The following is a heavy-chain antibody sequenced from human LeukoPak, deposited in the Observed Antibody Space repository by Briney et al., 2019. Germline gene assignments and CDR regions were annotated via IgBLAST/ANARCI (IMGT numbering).Heavy chain of an antibody. CDR3: ARDQGYYYDTRGAFDI. CDR2: IYYSGST. D-gene: IGHD3-22*01. CDR1: GGSISSSSYY. Sequence: PSETLSLTCTVSGGSISSSSYYWGWIRQPPGKGLEWIGSIYYSGSTYYNPSLKSRVTISVDTSKNQFSLKLNSVTAAETAVYYCARDQGYYYDTRGAFDIWGQGTMVTVSS. V-gene: IGHV4-39*07. J-gene: IGHJ3*02.